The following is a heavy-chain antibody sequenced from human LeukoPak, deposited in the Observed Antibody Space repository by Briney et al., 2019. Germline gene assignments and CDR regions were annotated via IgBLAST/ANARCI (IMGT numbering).Heavy chain of an antibody. CDR2: IRYDGSNK. CDR3: AKDFDALDSSFFDS. Sequence: GGSLRLSCAASGFTFSSYGMHWVRQAPGKGLEWVAFIRYDGSNKYYADSVKGRFTISRDNSKNTLYLQMNSLRAEDTAVYYCAKDFDALDSSFFDSWGQGTLVTVSS. V-gene: IGHV3-30*02. J-gene: IGHJ4*02. D-gene: IGHD3-9*01. CDR1: GFTFSSYG.